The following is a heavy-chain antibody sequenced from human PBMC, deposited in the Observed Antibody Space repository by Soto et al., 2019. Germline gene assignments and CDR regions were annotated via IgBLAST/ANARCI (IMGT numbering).Heavy chain of an antibody. J-gene: IGHJ4*02. V-gene: IGHV3-74*01. CDR1: GFPFSSYW. CDR2: IKSDGSGT. CDR3: XXXXXXXXXXXXXXGRH. Sequence: EVQLVESGGGLVQPGESLTLSCAASGFPFSSYWMHWVRQAPGKGLVWVSRIKSDGSGTYYADSVQDRFTISRDNARXXXXXXXXXXXXXXXXXXXXXXXXXXXXXXXXXXGRHWGQGTLVTVSS.